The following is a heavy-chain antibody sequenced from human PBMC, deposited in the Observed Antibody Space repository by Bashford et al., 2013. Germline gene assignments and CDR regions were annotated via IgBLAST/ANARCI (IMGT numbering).Heavy chain of an antibody. Sequence: GSTIYYADSVKGRFTISRDNAKNSLYLQMNSLTAEDTAVYYCARGFDNSESDFWGQGALVTVSS. D-gene: IGHD3-22*01. J-gene: IGHJ4*02. CDR2: GSTI. CDR3: ARGFDNSESDF. V-gene: IGHV3-11*01.